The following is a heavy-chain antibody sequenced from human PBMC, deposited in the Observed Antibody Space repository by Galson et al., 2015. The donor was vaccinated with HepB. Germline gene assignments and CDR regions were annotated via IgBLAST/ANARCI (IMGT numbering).Heavy chain of an antibody. Sequence: SVKVSCKASGGTFSSYAISWVRQAPGQGLEWMGGIIPIFGTANYAQKFQGRVTITADKSTSTAYMELSSLRSEDTAVYYCATTRYGSGSYYYFDYWGQGTLVTVSS. D-gene: IGHD3-10*01. CDR1: GGTFSSYA. CDR2: IIPIFGTA. CDR3: ATTRYGSGSYYYFDY. J-gene: IGHJ4*02. V-gene: IGHV1-69*06.